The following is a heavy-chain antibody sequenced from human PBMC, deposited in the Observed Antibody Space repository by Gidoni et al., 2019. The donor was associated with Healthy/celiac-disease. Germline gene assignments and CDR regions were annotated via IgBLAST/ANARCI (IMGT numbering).Heavy chain of an antibody. CDR1: GFTFSSYG. Sequence: QVQLVESGGGVVQPGRSLRLSCAASGFTFSSYGMHWVRQAPGKGLEWVAVISYDGSNKYYADSVKGRFTISRDNSKNTLYLQMNSLRAEDTAVYYCAKDIVKIVVVPAAPNNYYYYYGMDVWGQGTTVTVSS. D-gene: IGHD2-2*01. CDR3: AKDIVKIVVVPAAPNNYYYYYGMDV. V-gene: IGHV3-30*18. CDR2: ISYDGSNK. J-gene: IGHJ6*02.